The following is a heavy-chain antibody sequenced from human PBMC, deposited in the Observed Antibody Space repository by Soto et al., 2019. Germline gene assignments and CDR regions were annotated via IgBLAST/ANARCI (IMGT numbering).Heavy chain of an antibody. D-gene: IGHD6-13*01. CDR2: INHSGST. Sequence: QVQLQQWGAGLLKPSETLSLTCAVYGGSFSGYYWSWIRQPPGKGLAWIGEINHSGSTNCNPSLKSRVTISVDTSKNQFTLKLSSVTAADTAVYYCARVAGTPVWDISSPRRHFDYWGQGTLVTVS. CDR1: GGSFSGYY. CDR3: ARVAGTPVWDISSPRRHFDY. V-gene: IGHV4-34*01. J-gene: IGHJ4*02.